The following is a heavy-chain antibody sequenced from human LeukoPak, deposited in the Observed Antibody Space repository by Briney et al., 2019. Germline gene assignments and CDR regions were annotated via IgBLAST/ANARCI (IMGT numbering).Heavy chain of an antibody. CDR2: IYYSGST. CDR1: GGSISSYY. Sequence: SETLSLTCTVSGGSISSYYWSWIRQPPGKGLEWIGYIYYSGSTNYNPSLKSRVTISVDTSKNQFSLKLSSVTAADTAVYYCARSYGSGSYTNDYWGQGTLVTVSS. CDR3: ARSYGSGSYTNDY. V-gene: IGHV4-59*08. J-gene: IGHJ4*02. D-gene: IGHD3-10*01.